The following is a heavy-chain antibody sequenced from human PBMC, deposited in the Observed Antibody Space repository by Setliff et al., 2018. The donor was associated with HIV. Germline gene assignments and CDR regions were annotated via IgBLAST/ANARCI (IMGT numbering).Heavy chain of an antibody. J-gene: IGHJ3*02. D-gene: IGHD3-10*01. Sequence: PSVKVSCKASGYTFNNYALYWVRQAPGQGFEWMGWINTNTGSPTYAQGFTRRFVFSLDPSVRTAYLQITGLKAEDTAVYYCARGGDRMQIWSRFPFDIWGQGTMVT. CDR3: ARGGDRMQIWSRFPFDI. CDR2: INTNTGSP. V-gene: IGHV7-4-1*02. CDR1: GYTFNNYA.